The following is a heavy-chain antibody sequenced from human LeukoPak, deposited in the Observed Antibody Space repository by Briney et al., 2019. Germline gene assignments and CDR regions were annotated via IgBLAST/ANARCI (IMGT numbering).Heavy chain of an antibody. J-gene: IGHJ4*02. D-gene: IGHD5-12*01. CDR1: GFTFSRYG. V-gene: IGHV3-48*02. CDR2: ISSSSDSI. CDR3: ARAMRSGYDY. Sequence: GGSLRLSCVASGFTFSRYGMNWVRQAPGKRLEWVSYISSSSDSIYYADSVKGRFTISRDNAENSLYLQMNSLRDEDTAVYYCARAMRSGYDYWGQVTLVTVSS.